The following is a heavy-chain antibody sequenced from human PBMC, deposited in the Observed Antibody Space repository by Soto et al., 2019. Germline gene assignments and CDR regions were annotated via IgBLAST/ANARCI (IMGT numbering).Heavy chain of an antibody. CDR2: IDPSDSYT. CDR1: GYTFTTYW. D-gene: IGHD4-17*01. Sequence: GESLKISCQGSGYTFTTYWITWVRQLPGKGLEWVGRIDPSDSYTDYSPSFQGHVTISADKSINTAYLQWDSLKASDTAMKYCACPILDYCDRAYDHWGQGTQGTVSS. CDR3: ACPILDYCDRAYDH. J-gene: IGHJ4*02. V-gene: IGHV5-10-1*01.